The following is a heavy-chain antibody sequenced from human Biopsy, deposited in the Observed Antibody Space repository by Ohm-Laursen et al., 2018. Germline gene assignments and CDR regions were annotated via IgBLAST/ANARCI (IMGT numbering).Heavy chain of an antibody. CDR2: IQKDGNGK. CDR1: GFSFSIYW. Sequence: GSLRLSCTASGFSFSIYWMTWVRQAPGKGLEWVANIQKDGNGKYYVDSVKGRFTISRDNDKNSLSLQMTNLRAEDTAVYYCARGSHYYDGSGFYSFDNWGQGTLVTVSS. D-gene: IGHD3-22*01. V-gene: IGHV3-7*04. J-gene: IGHJ4*02. CDR3: ARGSHYYDGSGFYSFDN.